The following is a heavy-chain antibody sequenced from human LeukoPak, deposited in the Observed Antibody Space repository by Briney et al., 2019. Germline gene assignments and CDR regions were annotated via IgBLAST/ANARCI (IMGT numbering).Heavy chain of an antibody. V-gene: IGHV4-34*01. J-gene: IGHJ5*02. CDR1: GGSFSGYY. D-gene: IGHD4-11*01. Sequence: SETLSLTCAVYGGSFSGYYWSWIRQPPGKGLEWIGEINHSGSTNYNQSLKSRVTISVDTSKNQFSLKLSSVTAADTAVYYCARATVSTGSNWFDPWGQGTLVTVSS. CDR2: INHSGST. CDR3: ARATVSTGSNWFDP.